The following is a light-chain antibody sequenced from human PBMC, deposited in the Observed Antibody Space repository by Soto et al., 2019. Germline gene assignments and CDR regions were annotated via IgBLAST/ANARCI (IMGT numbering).Light chain of an antibody. J-gene: IGKJ1*01. Sequence: DIQMTQSPSTLSASVGDRVTITCRASQSISSWLAWYQQKPGKAPKRLIYKASSLESGVPSRFSGSGSGTEFTLTISSMQPDDLATDYCQQYNSYSTFGQGTKVEIK. CDR1: QSISSW. CDR2: KAS. CDR3: QQYNSYST. V-gene: IGKV1-5*03.